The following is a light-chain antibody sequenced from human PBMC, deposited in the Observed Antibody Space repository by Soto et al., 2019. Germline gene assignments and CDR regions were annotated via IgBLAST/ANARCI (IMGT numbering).Light chain of an antibody. CDR3: QSYDSRLSTVV. CDR2: LNG. V-gene: IGLV1-40*01. J-gene: IGLJ7*01. CDR1: SSNIGALFG. Sequence: QAVVTQPPSVSGAPGQRITISCTGSSSNIGALFGVHWYQHLPGSAPRLLFYLNGDRPSGVPDRFSAFKSGSSASLVITGLQPEDEADYYCQSYDSRLSTVVFGGGTQLTVL.